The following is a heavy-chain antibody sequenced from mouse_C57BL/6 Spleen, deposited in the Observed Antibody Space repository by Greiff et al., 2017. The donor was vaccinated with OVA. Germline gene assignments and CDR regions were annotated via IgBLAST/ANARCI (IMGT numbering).Heavy chain of an antibody. Sequence: VQLQESGPGLVKPSQSLSLSCSVTGYSITSGYYWNWIRQFPGNKLEWMGYISYDGSNNYNPSFKNRNSITRDTSKNQLFLKLNSVTTEDTATYYCVSYYGSSYFDYWGQGTTLTVSS. CDR3: VSYYGSSYFDY. CDR2: ISYDGSN. D-gene: IGHD1-1*01. CDR1: GYSITSGYY. J-gene: IGHJ2*01. V-gene: IGHV3-6*01.